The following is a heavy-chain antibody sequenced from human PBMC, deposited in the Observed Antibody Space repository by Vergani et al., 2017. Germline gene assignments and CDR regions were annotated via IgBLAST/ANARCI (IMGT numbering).Heavy chain of an antibody. CDR2: IYYSGST. J-gene: IGHJ5*02. V-gene: IGHV4-39*01. Sequence: QLQLQESGPGLVKPSETLSLTCTVSGGSISSSSYYWGWIRQPPGKGLEWIGSIYYSGSTYYNPSLKSRVTISVDTSKNQFSLKLSSVTAADTAVYYCAGVVGYCTNGVCTVGWFDPWGQGTLVTVSS. CDR3: AGVVGYCTNGVCTVGWFDP. CDR1: GGSISSSSYY. D-gene: IGHD2-8*01.